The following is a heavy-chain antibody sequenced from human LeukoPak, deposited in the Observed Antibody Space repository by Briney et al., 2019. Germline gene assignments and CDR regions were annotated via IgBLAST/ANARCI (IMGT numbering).Heavy chain of an antibody. J-gene: IGHJ4*02. V-gene: IGHV1-18*01. D-gene: IGHD4-17*01. CDR2: ISAYNGNT. CDR1: GYTFTSYG. CDR3: ATNDYGDYDGY. Sequence: ASVKVPCKASGYTFTSYGISWVRQAPGQGLEWMGWISAYNGNTNYAQKLQGRVTMTTDTSTSTAYMELRSLRSDDTAVYYCATNDYGDYDGYWGQGTLVTVSS.